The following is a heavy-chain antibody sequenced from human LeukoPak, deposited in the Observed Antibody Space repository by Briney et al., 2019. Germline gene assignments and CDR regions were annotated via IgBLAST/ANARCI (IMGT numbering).Heavy chain of an antibody. V-gene: IGHV3-73*01. CDR3: TVPQSGGNWFDP. CDR1: GFTFSDSA. D-gene: IGHD3-16*01. Sequence: GGSLRLSSAASGFTFSDSAINWVRQASGKGLEWVGRIRGKGFSDPPAYAASVKDRFTISRDDSESTAYLQMNSLKAEDTAVYYCTVPQSGGNWFDPWGPGTQVTVSS. J-gene: IGHJ5*02. CDR2: IRGKGFSDPP.